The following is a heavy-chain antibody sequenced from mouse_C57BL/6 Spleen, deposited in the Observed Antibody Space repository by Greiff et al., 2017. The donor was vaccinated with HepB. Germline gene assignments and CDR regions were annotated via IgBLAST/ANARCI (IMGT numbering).Heavy chain of an antibody. Sequence: EVQLQQSGPELVKPGASVKIPCKASGYTFTDYNMDWVKQSHGKSLEWIGDINPNNGGTIYNQKFKGKATLTVDKSSSTAYMELRILTSADTAVYYCARGDYCGSSSDWYFDVWGTGTTVTVSS. CDR3: ARGDYCGSSSDWYFDV. CDR2: INPNNGGT. CDR1: GYTFTDYN. V-gene: IGHV1-18*01. J-gene: IGHJ1*03. D-gene: IGHD1-1*01.